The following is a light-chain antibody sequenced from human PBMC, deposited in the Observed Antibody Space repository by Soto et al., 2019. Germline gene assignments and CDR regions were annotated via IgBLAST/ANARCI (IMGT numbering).Light chain of an antibody. V-gene: IGKV3-20*01. CDR3: QQHDSSPWT. CDR2: GAS. J-gene: IGKJ1*01. Sequence: EIVLTQSPGTLSVSPGERATLSCRASQSISSSYLAIAWYQQKPGQPPRLLIYGASGRATGIPDRFSGSGSATDFTLTISRLEPEDFAVYYCQQHDSSPWTFGQGTRVEIK. CDR1: QSISSSY.